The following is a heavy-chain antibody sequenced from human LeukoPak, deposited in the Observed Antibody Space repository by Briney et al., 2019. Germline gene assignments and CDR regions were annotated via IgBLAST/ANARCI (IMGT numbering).Heavy chain of an antibody. CDR3: ARTPGDGELDY. J-gene: IGHJ4*02. CDR1: GFTFSSYW. D-gene: IGHD4-17*01. V-gene: IGHV3-7*01. Sequence: GGSLRLSCAASGFTFSSYWMTWVRQAPGKGLEWVANIKTDGSQIYYVDSVKGRFTISRDNSKNTLYLQMGSLRAEDMAVYYRARTPGDGELDYWGQGTLVTVSS. CDR2: IKTDGSQI.